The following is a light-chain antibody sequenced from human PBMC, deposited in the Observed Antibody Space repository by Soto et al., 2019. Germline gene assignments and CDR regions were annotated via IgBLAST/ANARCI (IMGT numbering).Light chain of an antibody. J-gene: IGKJ1*01. CDR1: QSVSSY. CDR3: QQRSNWWT. Sequence: EIVLTQSPATLSLSPGERATLSCRASQSVSSYLAWSQQKPGQAPRLLIYDASNRATGIPARFSGSGSGTDFTLTISSLEPEAVAVYYCQQRSNWWTFGQGTKVELK. CDR2: DAS. V-gene: IGKV3-11*01.